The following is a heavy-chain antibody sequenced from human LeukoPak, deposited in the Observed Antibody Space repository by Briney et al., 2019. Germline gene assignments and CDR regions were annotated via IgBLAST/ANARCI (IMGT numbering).Heavy chain of an antibody. Sequence: GGSLRLSCAASGFIFSSYGMHWVRQAPGKGPEWVAFIRYDGNKKYYADSVKGRFTISRDNSKNTLYLQMNSLRAEDTAVYCSSPAIIGYWGQGTLVTVSS. CDR2: IRYDGNKK. CDR1: GFIFSSYG. CDR3: SPAIIGY. J-gene: IGHJ4*02. V-gene: IGHV3-30*02. D-gene: IGHD2-21*02.